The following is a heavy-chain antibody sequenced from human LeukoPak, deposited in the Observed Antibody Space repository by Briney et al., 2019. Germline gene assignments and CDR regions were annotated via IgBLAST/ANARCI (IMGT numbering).Heavy chain of an antibody. CDR1: GFTFSSYS. J-gene: IGHJ3*02. CDR2: INAGGGTV. D-gene: IGHD3-10*01. Sequence: GGSLRLSCAASGFTFSSYSMNWVRQAPGKGLEWISYINAGGGTVYSDSVKGRFSISRDNAENSLYLQMNSLRDEDTAVYYCARDRAWAFDIWGRGTMVTVSS. V-gene: IGHV3-48*02. CDR3: ARDRAWAFDI.